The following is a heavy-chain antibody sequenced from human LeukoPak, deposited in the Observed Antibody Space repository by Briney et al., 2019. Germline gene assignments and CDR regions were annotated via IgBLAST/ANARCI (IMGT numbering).Heavy chain of an antibody. CDR2: INHSGST. CDR1: GGSFSDYY. V-gene: IGHV4-34*01. CDR3: ARGGYCGGDCYFYY. D-gene: IGHD2-21*02. Sequence: SETLSLTCAVYGGSFSDYYWTWIRQPPGKGLEWIGEINHSGSTNYNPSLKSRVTISVDTSKNQFSLKLSSVTAADTAVYYCARGGYCGGDCYFYYWGQGTLVTVSS. J-gene: IGHJ4*02.